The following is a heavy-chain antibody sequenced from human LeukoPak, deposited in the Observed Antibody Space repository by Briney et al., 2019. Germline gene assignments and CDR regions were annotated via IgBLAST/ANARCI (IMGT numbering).Heavy chain of an antibody. Sequence: GGSLRLSCATSGFTFSNYWMTWVRQAPGKGLEWVANIKQDGTEKYYVDSVRGRFTISRDNTKNSLYLQMNSLRAEDAAVYYCAGEDLGCSGGSCSYYFDYWGQGTLVTVSS. CDR2: IKQDGTEK. CDR1: GFTFSNYW. J-gene: IGHJ4*02. CDR3: AGEDLGCSGGSCSYYFDY. V-gene: IGHV3-7*01. D-gene: IGHD2-15*01.